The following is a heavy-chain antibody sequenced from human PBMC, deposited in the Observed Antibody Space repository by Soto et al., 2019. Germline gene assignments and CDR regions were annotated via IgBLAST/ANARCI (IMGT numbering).Heavy chain of an antibody. CDR3: ANWGGGSGSSFLGPFDY. J-gene: IGHJ4*02. D-gene: IGHD3-10*01. CDR2: ISGNGGRT. Sequence: EVQLLESGGGLVQPGGSLRLSCAASGFPFSSHGMNWVRQAPGKGLEWVSTISGNGGRTYYADSVKGRVTISRDNSKDTNYLQVNSLRAEDTAVYYCANWGGGSGSSFLGPFDYWGQGTLVIVSS. V-gene: IGHV3-23*01. CDR1: GFPFSSHG.